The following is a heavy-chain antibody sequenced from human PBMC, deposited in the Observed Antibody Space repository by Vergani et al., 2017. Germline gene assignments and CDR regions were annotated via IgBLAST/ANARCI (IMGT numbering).Heavy chain of an antibody. CDR3: ARSKGVRGVVGAFDI. Sequence: EVQLVESGGGLVQPGGSLRLSCAASGFTVSSNYMSWVRQAPGKGLEWVSVIYSGGSTYYADSVKGRFTISRDNSKNTLYLQMNSLRAEDTAVYYCARSKGVRGVVGAFDIWGQGTMVTVSS. V-gene: IGHV3-66*01. CDR1: GFTVSSNY. CDR2: IYSGGST. J-gene: IGHJ3*02. D-gene: IGHD3-10*01.